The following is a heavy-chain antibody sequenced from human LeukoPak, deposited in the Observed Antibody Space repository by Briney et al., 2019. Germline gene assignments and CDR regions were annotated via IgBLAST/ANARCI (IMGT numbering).Heavy chain of an antibody. CDR3: ARVRGDKPLDY. Sequence: SETLSLTCAVSGYSISGGYYWGWIRQPPGKGLEYIGSIYHSGSTYYNPSLKSRLTISVGTSKNHFSLKLSSVTAADTAVYYCARVRGDKPLDYWGQGTLVTVSS. V-gene: IGHV4-38-2*01. CDR1: GYSISGGYY. J-gene: IGHJ4*02. D-gene: IGHD3-16*01. CDR2: IYHSGST.